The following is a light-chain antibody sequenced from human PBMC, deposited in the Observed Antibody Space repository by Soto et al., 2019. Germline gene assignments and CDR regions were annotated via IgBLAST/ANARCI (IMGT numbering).Light chain of an antibody. V-gene: IGLV2-14*01. CDR1: ASDVGSYTF. Sequence: QSVLTQPASGSGSPGQSITISCTGTASDVGSYTFVSWYQQHPGIAPKLIIYDVTNRPSGVSNRFSGSKSGSTASLTISGLQADDEADYYCCSYASSRALIFGGGTKLTVL. CDR2: DVT. CDR3: CSYASSRALI. J-gene: IGLJ2*01.